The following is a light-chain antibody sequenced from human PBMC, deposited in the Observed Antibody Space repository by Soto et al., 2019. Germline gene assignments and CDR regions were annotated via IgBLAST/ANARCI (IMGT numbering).Light chain of an antibody. J-gene: IGKJ4*01. CDR3: QQYCTSPLT. V-gene: IGKV3-20*01. CDR1: QSVSSSL. CDR2: DAS. Sequence: ELVLPQSPGTLSLSPGERATLSCRASQSVSSSLLAWYQQKPVQAPRLLIYDASRRANGIPDTFRGGGSGTYFTVTISSLEPEDFAVYYCQQYCTSPLTVGGSTKVVSK.